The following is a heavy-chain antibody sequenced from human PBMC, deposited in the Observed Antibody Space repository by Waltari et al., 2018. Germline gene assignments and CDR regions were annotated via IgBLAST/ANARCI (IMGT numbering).Heavy chain of an antibody. CDR3: ARVGPTYYDFWSGPRGAFDI. CDR2: INPSGGST. CDR1: GYTFTSYY. J-gene: IGHJ3*02. Sequence: QVQLVQSGAEVKKPGASVKVSCKASGYTFTSYYMHWVRQAPGQGLEWMGIINPSGGSTSYAQKFQGRVIMTRDTSTSTVYMELSSLRSEVTAVYYCARVGPTYYDFWSGPRGAFDIWGQGTMVTVSS. D-gene: IGHD3-3*01. V-gene: IGHV1-46*01.